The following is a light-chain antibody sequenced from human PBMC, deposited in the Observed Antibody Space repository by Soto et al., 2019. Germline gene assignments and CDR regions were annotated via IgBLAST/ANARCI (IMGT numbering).Light chain of an antibody. Sequence: CRARQSISSWLAWYQQKPGKAPKILINKASELEGGVPPRFSGSGSGTEFTLTISSLQPDDFATYYCQQYFRHATFGQGTKVDIK. CDR2: KAS. CDR1: QSISSW. V-gene: IGKV1-5*03. CDR3: QQYFRHAT. J-gene: IGKJ1*01.